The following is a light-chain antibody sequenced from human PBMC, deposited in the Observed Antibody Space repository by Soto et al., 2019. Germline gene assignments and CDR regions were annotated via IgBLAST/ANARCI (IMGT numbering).Light chain of an antibody. CDR2: EVN. CDR3: ASHTLMSTL. J-gene: IGLJ2*01. Sequence: QSVLTQPASVSGSPGQSITISCIGTSGDIGASNYVSWFQHHPGQVPQVLIYEVNNRPSGISSRFSGSKSGNTASLTISGLQPEDEADYYCASHTLMSTLFGGGTKVTVL. CDR1: SGDIGASNY. V-gene: IGLV2-14*01.